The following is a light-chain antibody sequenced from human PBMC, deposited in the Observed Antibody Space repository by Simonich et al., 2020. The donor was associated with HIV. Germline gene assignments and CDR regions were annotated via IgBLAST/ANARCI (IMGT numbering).Light chain of an antibody. CDR1: QSVNSSY. Sequence: EIVMTQSPATLSVSPGERATLSCRASQSVNSSYLAWYQQKPGLAPRRLIYDGASRAPGIPDRFRGSGSGTDFTLTISRLEPEDFAVYYCQQYGRTPYTFGQGTKLEIK. CDR3: QQYGRTPYT. V-gene: IGKV3D-20*01. CDR2: DGA. J-gene: IGKJ2*01.